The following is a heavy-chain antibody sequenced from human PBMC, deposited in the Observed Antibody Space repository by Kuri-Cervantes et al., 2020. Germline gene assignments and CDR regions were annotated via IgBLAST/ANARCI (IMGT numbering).Heavy chain of an antibody. Sequence: GGSLRLSCAASGFTVSSNYMSWVRQAPGKGLEWVSVIYSGGSTYYADSVKGRFTISRHNSKNTLYLQMNSLRAEDTAVYYCAKDRTVIAAAGTVFDYWGQGTLVTVSS. V-gene: IGHV3-53*04. D-gene: IGHD6-13*01. CDR2: IYSGGST. CDR3: AKDRTVIAAAGTVFDY. J-gene: IGHJ4*02. CDR1: GFTVSSNY.